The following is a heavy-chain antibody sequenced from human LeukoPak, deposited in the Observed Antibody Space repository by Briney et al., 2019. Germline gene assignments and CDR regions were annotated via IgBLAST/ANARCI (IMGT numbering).Heavy chain of an antibody. CDR1: GYTFTNYG. J-gene: IGHJ4*02. V-gene: IGHV1-18*01. CDR3: VRGDLLAVVPY. Sequence: ASVKVSCKASGYTFTNYGFTWVRQAPGQSFEWMGWISTYNRNAKYAQKFRGRVTLTTDTSTATAYMELRSLISDDTAVYYCVRGDLLAVVPYWGQGTLVTVSS. D-gene: IGHD2-15*01. CDR2: ISTYNRNA.